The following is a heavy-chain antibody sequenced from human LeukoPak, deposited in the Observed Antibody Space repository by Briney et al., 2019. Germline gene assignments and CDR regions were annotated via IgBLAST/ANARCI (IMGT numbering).Heavy chain of an antibody. Sequence: GGSLRLSCAASGFTFSNYGMSWVRQAPGKGLEWVSGISVSGGTTYYADSVMGRFTISRDNSKNTLYLQMNSPRAEDTAAYYCAKDGNWARFENWGQGTLVTVSS. CDR3: AKDGNWARFEN. CDR2: ISVSGGTT. J-gene: IGHJ4*02. D-gene: IGHD7-27*01. CDR1: GFTFSNYG. V-gene: IGHV3-23*01.